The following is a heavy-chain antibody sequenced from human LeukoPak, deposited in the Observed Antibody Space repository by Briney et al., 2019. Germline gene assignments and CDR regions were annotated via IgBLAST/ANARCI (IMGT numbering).Heavy chain of an antibody. Sequence: GGFLRLSCAASGFTFSSYAMSWVRQAPGKGLEWVSAISGSGGSTYYADSVKGRFTISRDNSKNTLYLQMNSLRAEDTAVYYCAKVSGDYPRRESYWGQGTLVTVSS. J-gene: IGHJ4*02. CDR3: AKVSGDYPRRESY. CDR2: ISGSGGST. D-gene: IGHD4-17*01. V-gene: IGHV3-23*01. CDR1: GFTFSSYA.